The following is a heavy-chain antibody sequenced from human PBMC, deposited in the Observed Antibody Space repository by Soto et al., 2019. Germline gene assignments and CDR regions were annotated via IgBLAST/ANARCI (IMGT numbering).Heavy chain of an antibody. V-gene: IGHV4-30-2*01. CDR1: GRSISSGGYS. J-gene: IGHJ4*02. CDR2: IYHSGST. CDR3: ARGMTTVTTIDD. Sequence: PSETLSLTCAVSGRSISSGGYSWSWIRQPPGKGLEWIGYIYHSGSTYYNPSLKSRVTISVDRSKNQISLKLSSVTAADTAVYYCARGMTTVTTIDDWGQGTLVTVS. D-gene: IGHD4-4*01.